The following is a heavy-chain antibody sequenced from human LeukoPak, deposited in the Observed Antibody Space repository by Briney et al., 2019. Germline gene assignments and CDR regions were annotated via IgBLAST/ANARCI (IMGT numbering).Heavy chain of an antibody. V-gene: IGHV4-34*01. D-gene: IGHD3-10*01. CDR3: ARSSYYYGADAFDI. J-gene: IGHJ3*02. CDR2: INHSGST. Sequence: SETLSLTCAVYGGSFSGYYWSWIRQPPGKGLEWIGEINHSGSTNYKPSLKSRVTISVDTSKKQFSLKLSSVTAADTAVYYCARSSYYYGADAFDIWGQGTMVTVSS. CDR1: GGSFSGYY.